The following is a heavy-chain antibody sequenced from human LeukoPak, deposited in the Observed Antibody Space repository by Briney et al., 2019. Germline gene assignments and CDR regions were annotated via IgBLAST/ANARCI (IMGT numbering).Heavy chain of an antibody. CDR2: MNPKTGNT. J-gene: IGHJ4*02. CDR1: GYTFTIYD. D-gene: IGHD5-18*01. V-gene: IGHV1-8*01. CDR3: ARGDGYSYGRRSFDY. Sequence: GASVKVSCKASGYTFTIYDINWVRQAPGQGLEWMGWMNPKTGNTGYAQNLQGRVTMTTDTSTNTAYMELRSLRSDDTAVYYCARGDGYSYGRRSFDYWGQGTLVTVSS.